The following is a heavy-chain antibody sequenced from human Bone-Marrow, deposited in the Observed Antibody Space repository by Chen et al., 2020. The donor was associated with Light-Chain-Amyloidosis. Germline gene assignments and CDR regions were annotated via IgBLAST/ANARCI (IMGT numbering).Heavy chain of an antibody. Sequence: SCAASGXXXNXYWMHWGRQVPGKGLVWVAGIKGDGSATNYADXVKGRFTVSRDNAKNXXXXXXXXXXXXXXXXXXXTRGDXXXTSCFLDFWGQGTLVTVSS. J-gene: IGHJ4*02. CDR3: TRGDXXXTSCFLDF. D-gene: IGHD2-2*01. CDR1: GXXXNXYW. V-gene: IGHV3-74*01. CDR2: IKGDGSAT.